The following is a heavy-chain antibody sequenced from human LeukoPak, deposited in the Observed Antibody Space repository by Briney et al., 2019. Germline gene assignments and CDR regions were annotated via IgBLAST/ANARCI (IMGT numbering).Heavy chain of an antibody. D-gene: IGHD3-3*01. CDR2: INHSGST. J-gene: IGHJ3*02. CDR3: ARDTDYDFWSGYYGSEGAFDI. CDR1: GGSFSGYY. Sequence: SETLSLTCAGYGGSFSGYYWSWIRQPPGKGLEWIGEINHSGSTNYNPSLKSRVTISVDTSKNQLSLKLSSVTAADTAVYYCARDTDYDFWSGYYGSEGAFDIWGQGTMVTVSS. V-gene: IGHV4-34*01.